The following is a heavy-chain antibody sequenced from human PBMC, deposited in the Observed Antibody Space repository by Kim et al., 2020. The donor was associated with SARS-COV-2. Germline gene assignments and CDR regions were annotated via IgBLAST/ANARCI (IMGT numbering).Heavy chain of an antibody. CDR2: RT. Sequence: RTNHHPSLRSRVTMSVDTSKNQFSLRLSSVTAADTAVYYCAREIVYYYMDVWGKGTTVTVSS. J-gene: IGHJ6*03. CDR3: AREIVYYYMDV. V-gene: IGHV4-4*07. D-gene: IGHD1-26*01.